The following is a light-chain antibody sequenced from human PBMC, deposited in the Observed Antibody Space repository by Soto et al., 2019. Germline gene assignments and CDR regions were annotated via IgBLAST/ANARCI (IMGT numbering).Light chain of an antibody. Sequence: QSALTQPASVSGSPGQSITISCTGTSSDVGGYNYVSWYQQHPGKAPKFMIYEVSNRPSGVSNRCSGSKSGNTASLTISGLQAEDEADYYCSSYTSNGTLLFGGGTKLTVL. V-gene: IGLV2-14*01. CDR2: EVS. CDR1: SSDVGGYNY. CDR3: SSYTSNGTLL. J-gene: IGLJ2*01.